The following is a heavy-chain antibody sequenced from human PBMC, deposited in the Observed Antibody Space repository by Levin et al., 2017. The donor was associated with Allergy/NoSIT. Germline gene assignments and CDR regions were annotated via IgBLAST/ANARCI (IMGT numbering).Heavy chain of an antibody. V-gene: IGHV1-8*01. CDR3: ARKYSSGWDKGAFDV. CDR1: GYTFTDYD. Sequence: GESLKISCQASGYTFTDYDINWVRQARGQGLEWMGWMNPHSGNTGYAQRFQGRVTMTRTTSISVAYMELSSLTSEDTAVYYCARKYSSGWDKGAFDVWGQGTMVNVSS. D-gene: IGHD6-19*01. CDR2: MNPHSGNT. J-gene: IGHJ3*01.